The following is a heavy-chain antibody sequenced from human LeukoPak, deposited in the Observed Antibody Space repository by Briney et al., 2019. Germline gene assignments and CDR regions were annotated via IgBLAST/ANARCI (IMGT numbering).Heavy chain of an antibody. CDR3: AREPPPYDFWSGYSRDFDY. V-gene: IGHV1-69*13. J-gene: IGHJ4*02. Sequence: SVKVSCKASGGTFSSYGISWVRQAPGQGLEWMGGIIPIFGTANYAQKFQGRVTITADESTSTAYMELSSLRSEDTAVYYCAREPPPYDFWSGYSRDFDYWGQGTLVTVSS. CDR2: IIPIFGTA. CDR1: GGTFSSYG. D-gene: IGHD3-3*01.